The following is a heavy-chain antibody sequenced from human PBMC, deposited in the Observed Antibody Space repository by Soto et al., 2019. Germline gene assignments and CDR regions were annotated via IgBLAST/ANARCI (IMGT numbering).Heavy chain of an antibody. CDR1: GFTFSSYW. CDR3: VRVGRLGGY. Sequence: GGSLRLSCTASGFTFSSYWMSWVRQAPGKGLGWVANIKEDGSGKYYVDSVKGRFSISRDNARNSLYLQMNSLRVEDTAVYYCVRVGRLGGYWGQGALVTISS. D-gene: IGHD3-16*01. J-gene: IGHJ4*02. V-gene: IGHV3-7*03. CDR2: IKEDGSGK.